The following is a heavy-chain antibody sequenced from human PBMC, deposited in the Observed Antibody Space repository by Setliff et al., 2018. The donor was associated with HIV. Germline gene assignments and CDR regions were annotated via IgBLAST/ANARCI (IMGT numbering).Heavy chain of an antibody. CDR1: GFTFSTYA. CDR2: ISGSGDST. D-gene: IGHD2-15*01. CDR3: AKTLPTLYPPHDYYFAMDV. Sequence: GGSLRLSCAVSGFTFSTYAMSWVRQAPGKGLEWVSVISGSGDSTFYADSLKGRFTISRDNSKNTLYLQMNSLRAEDTAVYYCAKTLPTLYPPHDYYFAMDVWGQGTTVTVSS. J-gene: IGHJ6*02. V-gene: IGHV3-23*01.